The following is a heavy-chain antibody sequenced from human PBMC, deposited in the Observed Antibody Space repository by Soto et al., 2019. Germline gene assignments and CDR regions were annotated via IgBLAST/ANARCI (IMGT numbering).Heavy chain of an antibody. D-gene: IGHD5-18*01. CDR1: GFTFSSYS. CDR3: ARDLRIQLWLPYYFDY. J-gene: IGHJ4*02. V-gene: IGHV3-21*01. Sequence: EVQLVESGGGLVKPGGSLRLSCAASGFTFSSYSMNWVRQAPGKGLEWVSSISSSSSYIYYADSVKGRFTISRDNAKNSLYLQMSTLRAEDTAVYYCARDLRIQLWLPYYFDYWGQGTLVTVSS. CDR2: ISSSSSYI.